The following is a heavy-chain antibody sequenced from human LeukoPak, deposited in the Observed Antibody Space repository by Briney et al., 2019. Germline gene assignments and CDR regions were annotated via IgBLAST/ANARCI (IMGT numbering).Heavy chain of an antibody. CDR1: GFTFSTYA. J-gene: IGHJ4*02. D-gene: IGHD6-19*01. V-gene: IGHV3-23*01. CDR2: ISDGGDIT. Sequence: GGSLRLSCAASGFTFSTYAMSWDRQAPGKGLEWVSGISDGGDITLYADSVKGRFTISRDNSRNTLYLQMNSLRAEDTAVYYCAKDFSSGWSLDYWGQGTLVTVSS. CDR3: AKDFSSGWSLDY.